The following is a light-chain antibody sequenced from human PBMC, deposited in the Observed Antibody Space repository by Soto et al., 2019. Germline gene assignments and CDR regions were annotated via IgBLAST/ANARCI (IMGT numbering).Light chain of an antibody. CDR3: QQYHKLSFT. V-gene: IGKV3-15*01. Sequence: EIVMTQSPATLSVSPGERVTLSCRARQSVSSNLAWYQQKPGQAPRLLISGASSKASGIPARFSGSGSETDFTLTISSLQSEDFAFYYCQQYHKLSFTFGGGTTVEIK. CDR2: GAS. J-gene: IGKJ4*01. CDR1: QSVSSN.